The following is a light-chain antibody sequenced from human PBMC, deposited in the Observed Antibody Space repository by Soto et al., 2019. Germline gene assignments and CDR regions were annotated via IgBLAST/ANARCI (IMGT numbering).Light chain of an antibody. CDR3: QQSGT. Sequence: EIVLTQSPGTLSLSPGERATLSCRASQSVSSSYLAWYQQKPGQAPRLLIYGASSRATGIPDRFSGSGSGTDFTLTISRLEPEDFAVYYCQQSGTFGQGTRQEIK. V-gene: IGKV3-20*01. CDR1: QSVSSSY. J-gene: IGKJ5*01. CDR2: GAS.